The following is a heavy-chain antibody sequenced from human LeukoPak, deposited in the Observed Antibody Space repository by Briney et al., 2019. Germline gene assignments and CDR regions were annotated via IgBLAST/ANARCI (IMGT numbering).Heavy chain of an antibody. V-gene: IGHV3-33*06. CDR2: IWYDGTNK. CDR1: GFTFSAYG. CDR3: AKKAGNDYGDQNWFDP. J-gene: IGHJ5*02. Sequence: GRSLRLSCAASGFTFSAYGMHWVRQAPGKGLEWVAIIWYDGTNKYYTDSVKGRFTISRDNSKNTLYLQMNSLRAEDTAVYYCAKKAGNDYGDQNWFDPWGQGTLVTASS. D-gene: IGHD4-17*01.